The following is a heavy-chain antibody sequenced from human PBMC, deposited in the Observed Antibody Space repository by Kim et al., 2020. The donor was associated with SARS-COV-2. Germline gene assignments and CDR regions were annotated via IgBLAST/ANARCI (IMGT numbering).Heavy chain of an antibody. CDR2: IRSKAYGGTT. CDR3: ISSGWYGAWDYYYYGMDV. Sequence: GGSLRLSCTASGFTFGDYAMSWVRQAPGKGLEWVGFIRSKAYGGTTEYAASVKGRFTISRDDSKSIAYLQMNSLKTEDTAVYYCISSGWYGAWDYYYYGMDVWGQGTTVTVSS. J-gene: IGHJ6*02. D-gene: IGHD6-19*01. CDR1: GFTFGDYA. V-gene: IGHV3-49*04.